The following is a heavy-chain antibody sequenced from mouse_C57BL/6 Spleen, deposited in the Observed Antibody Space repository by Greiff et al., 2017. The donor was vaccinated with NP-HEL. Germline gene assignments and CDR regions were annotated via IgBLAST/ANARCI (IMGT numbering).Heavy chain of an antibody. CDR2: ISNGGGST. CDR1: GFTFSDYY. D-gene: IGHD1-1*01. CDR3: ASHYYGSSYYFDY. V-gene: IGHV5-12*01. J-gene: IGHJ2*01. Sequence: EVQVVESGGGLVQPGGSLKLSCAASGFTFSDYYMYWVRQTPEKRLEWVAYISNGGGSTYYPDTVKGRFTISRDNAKNTLYLQMSRLKSEDTAMYYCASHYYGSSYYFDYWGQGTTLTVSS.